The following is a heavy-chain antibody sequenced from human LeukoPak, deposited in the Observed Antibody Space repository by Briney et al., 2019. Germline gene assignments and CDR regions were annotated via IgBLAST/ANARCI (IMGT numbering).Heavy chain of an antibody. V-gene: IGHV3-23*01. Sequence: GGSLRLSCAASGFTVSSNYMSWVRQAPGTGLEWVSAISGSGGSTYYADSVKGRFTISRDNSKNTLYLQMNSLRAEDTAVYYCANGGLLPGLVFMVSFDYWGQGTLVTVSS. CDR2: ISGSGGST. CDR1: GFTVSSNY. CDR3: ANGGLLPGLVFMVSFDY. J-gene: IGHJ4*02. D-gene: IGHD2-8*01.